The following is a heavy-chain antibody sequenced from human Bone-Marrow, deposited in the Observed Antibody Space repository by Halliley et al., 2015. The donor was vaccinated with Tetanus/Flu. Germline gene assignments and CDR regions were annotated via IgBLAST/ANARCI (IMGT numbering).Heavy chain of an antibody. CDR2: IYYTGNT. J-gene: IGHJ4*02. Sequence: TLSLTCTVSGGSISSYYWSWLRQSPGKGLEWIANIYYTGNTNYNPSLKSRVTISVDTSKNQFSLNLNSVTAADTAVYYCARGTGWTPDDWGQGTLVTVSS. V-gene: IGHV4-59*01. D-gene: IGHD3-3*01. CDR1: GGSISSYY. CDR3: ARGTGWTPDD.